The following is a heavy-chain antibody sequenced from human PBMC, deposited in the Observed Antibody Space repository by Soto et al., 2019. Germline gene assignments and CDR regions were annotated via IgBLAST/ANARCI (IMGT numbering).Heavy chain of an antibody. V-gene: IGHV1-18*01. D-gene: IGHD5-18*01. CDR3: ARDHLVDTAMVNYEY. CDR1: GYTFTRYG. Sequence: ASVKVSCKASGYTFTRYGISWVRQAPVQGLEWMGWISAYNGNTNYAQKLQGRVTMTTDTSTSTAYMELRSLRSDDTAVYYCARDHLVDTAMVNYEYWGQGTLVTVS. CDR2: ISAYNGNT. J-gene: IGHJ4*02.